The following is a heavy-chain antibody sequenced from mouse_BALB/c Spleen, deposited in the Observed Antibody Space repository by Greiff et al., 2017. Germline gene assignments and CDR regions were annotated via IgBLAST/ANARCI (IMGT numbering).Heavy chain of an antibody. CDR2: INHYNDGT. D-gene: IGHD2-3*01. V-gene: IGHV1-14*01. CDR3: ARSGSYDGYY. CDR1: GYTFTSYV. Sequence: LVESGPELVKPGASVKMSCKASGYTFTSYVMHWVKQKPGQGLEWIGYINHYNDGTKYNEKFKGKATLTSDKSSSTAYMELSSLTSEDSAVYYCARSGSYDGYYWGQGTTLTVSS. J-gene: IGHJ2*01.